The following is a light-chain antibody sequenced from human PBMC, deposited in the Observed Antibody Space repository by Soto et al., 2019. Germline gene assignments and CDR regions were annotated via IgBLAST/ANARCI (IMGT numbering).Light chain of an antibody. V-gene: IGLV2-8*01. J-gene: IGLJ2*01. Sequence: QSALTQPPSASGSPGQSVTISCTGTSSDVGGYHSVSWYQQHPGRAPKLMIFEVNKRPSGVPDRFSGSKSGNTASLTVSGLRAEDEADYYCSSYAGSTNLVFGGGTKLTVL. CDR1: SSDVGGYHS. CDR3: SSYAGSTNLV. CDR2: EVN.